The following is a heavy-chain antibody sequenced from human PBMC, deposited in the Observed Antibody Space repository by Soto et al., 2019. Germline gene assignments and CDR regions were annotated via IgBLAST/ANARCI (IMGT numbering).Heavy chain of an antibody. Sequence: SETLALTWTVSAASISRYYWNWIRQPPGTGLERIGYIYYRGSTNYNPSLQTRISISVDTSKNQFSLRLSSVTAADTAVYYCARSQYDDLNGFNQYYFDYWGQGALVTVSS. CDR2: IYYRGST. CDR3: ARSQYDDLNGFNQYYFDY. J-gene: IGHJ4*02. D-gene: IGHD3-9*01. V-gene: IGHV4-59*01. CDR1: AASISRYY.